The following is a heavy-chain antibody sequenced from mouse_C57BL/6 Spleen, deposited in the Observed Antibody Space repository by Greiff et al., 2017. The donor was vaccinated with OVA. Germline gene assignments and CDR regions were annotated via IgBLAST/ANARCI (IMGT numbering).Heavy chain of an antibody. V-gene: IGHV1-74*01. J-gene: IGHJ3*01. CDR2: IHPSDSDT. D-gene: IGHD2-3*01. CDR3: AIYSDGYPFAY. Sequence: VKLQQPGAELVKPGASVKVSCKASGYTFTSYWMHWVKQRPGQGLEWIGRIHPSDSDTNYNQKFKGKATLTVDKSSSTAYMQLSSLTSEDSAVYYCAIYSDGYPFAYWGQGTLVTVSA. CDR1: GYTFTSYW.